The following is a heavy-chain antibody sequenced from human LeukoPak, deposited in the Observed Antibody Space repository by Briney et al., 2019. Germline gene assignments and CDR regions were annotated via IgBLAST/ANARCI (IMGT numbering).Heavy chain of an antibody. CDR1: GFTFSSYG. V-gene: IGHV3-30*02. Sequence: GGSLRLSCAASGFTFSSYGMHWVRQAPGKGLEWVAFIRYDGSNKYYADSVKGRFTISRDNSKNTLYLQMNSLRAEDTAVYYCANRVPDSSGWYVHWFDPWGQGTLVTVSS. J-gene: IGHJ5*02. CDR3: ANRVPDSSGWYVHWFDP. D-gene: IGHD6-19*01. CDR2: IRYDGSNK.